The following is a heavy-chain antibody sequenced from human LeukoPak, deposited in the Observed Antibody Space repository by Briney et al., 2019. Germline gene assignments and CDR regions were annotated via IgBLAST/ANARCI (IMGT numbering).Heavy chain of an antibody. CDR1: GFTFSDYN. J-gene: IGHJ4*02. CDR3: ARQYYDSSGYSRY. D-gene: IGHD3-22*01. CDR2: ISRSGSTK. Sequence: GGSLRLSCAASGFTFSDYNMRWIRQAPGKGLEWVSSISRSGSTKYYAGSVKGRFTISRDNAKNSLFLQMNSLRAEDTAVYYCARQYYDSSGYSRYWGQGTLVTVSS. V-gene: IGHV3-11*04.